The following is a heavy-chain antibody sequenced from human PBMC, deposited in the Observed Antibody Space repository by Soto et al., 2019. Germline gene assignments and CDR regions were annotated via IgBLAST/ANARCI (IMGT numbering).Heavy chain of an antibody. CDR3: STVGSITTSGTPFDY. V-gene: IGHV3-15*07. Sequence: GGSLRLCCAASELIFSNTWMNWVRQAPGKGLEWVGRIKSKSDGGTTDYAAAVKGRFTISRDDSKATLYLQMNSLETEDTAVYYCSTVGSITTSGTPFDYWGHGTLVTVSS. J-gene: IGHJ4*01. CDR2: IKSKSDGGTT. D-gene: IGHD3-10*01. CDR1: ELIFSNTW.